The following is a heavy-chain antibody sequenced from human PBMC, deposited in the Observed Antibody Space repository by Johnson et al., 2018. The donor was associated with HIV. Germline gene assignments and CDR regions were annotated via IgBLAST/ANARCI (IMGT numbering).Heavy chain of an antibody. CDR1: GFTFSSYG. Sequence: QVQLVESGGGVVQPGGSLRLSCAASGFTFSSYGMHWVRQAPGKGLAWVAFIRYAGSNKYYADSVQGRFTISRDNSKNTLYLQMNSLRAEDTAVYYCAKSIGYSSGLEIWGQGKMVTVSS. D-gene: IGHD6-19*01. J-gene: IGHJ3*02. V-gene: IGHV3-30*02. CDR3: AKSIGYSSGLEI. CDR2: IRYAGSNK.